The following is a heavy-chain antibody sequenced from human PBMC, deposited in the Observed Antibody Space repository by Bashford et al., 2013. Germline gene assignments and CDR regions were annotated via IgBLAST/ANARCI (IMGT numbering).Heavy chain of an antibody. CDR1: GYTFTDYY. D-gene: IGHD3-9*01. CDR2: INPNSGGT. J-gene: IGHJ3*02. V-gene: IGHV1-2*02. CDR3: ASYYDILTGYHDAFDI. Sequence: ASVKVSCKASGYTFTDYYMHWVRQAPGQGLEWMGWINPNSGGTNYAQKFQGRVTMTRDTSITTAYMELSRLRSDDTAVYYCASYYDILTGYHDAFDIWGQGTMVTVSS.